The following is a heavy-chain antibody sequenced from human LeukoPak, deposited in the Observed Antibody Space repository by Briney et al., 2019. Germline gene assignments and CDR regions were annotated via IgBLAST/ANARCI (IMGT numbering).Heavy chain of an antibody. CDR3: ARDFVVVAGHYYYYYMDV. Sequence: GSLRLSCAASGFTFSSYSMNWVRQAPGKGLEWVSSISSSSSYIYYADSVKGRFTISRDNAKNPLYLQMNSLRAEDTAVYYCARDFVVVAGHYYYYYMDVWGKGTTVTVSS. J-gene: IGHJ6*03. CDR1: GFTFSSYS. CDR2: ISSSSSYI. V-gene: IGHV3-21*01. D-gene: IGHD6-19*01.